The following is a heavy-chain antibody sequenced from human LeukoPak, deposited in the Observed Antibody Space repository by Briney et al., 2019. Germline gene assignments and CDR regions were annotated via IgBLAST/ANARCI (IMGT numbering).Heavy chain of an antibody. CDR3: AKDGNWARFED. V-gene: IGHV3-21*04. CDR2: ISSSSSYI. D-gene: IGHD7-27*01. J-gene: IGHJ4*02. CDR1: GFTFSSYS. Sequence: GGSLRLSCAASGFTFSSYSMNWVRQAPGKGLEWVSSISSSSSYIYYADSVKGRFTISRDNAKNSLYLQMNSLRAEDTAAYYCAKDGNWARFEDWGQGTLVTVSS.